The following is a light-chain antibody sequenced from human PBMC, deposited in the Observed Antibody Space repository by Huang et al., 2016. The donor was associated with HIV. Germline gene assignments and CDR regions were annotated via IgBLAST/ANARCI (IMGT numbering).Light chain of an antibody. J-gene: IGKJ4*01. V-gene: IGKV3-20*01. CDR2: GAS. CDR1: QSVNSNY. CDR3: QQYGSFFT. Sequence: ENVLTQSPGTLSLSPGERATFSCRASQSVNSNYLALYQHKPGQAPRLLIHGASSRATGSPDRFSGNGSVTDFTLTISRLEPEDFAVYYCQQYGSFFTFGGGTRVEIK.